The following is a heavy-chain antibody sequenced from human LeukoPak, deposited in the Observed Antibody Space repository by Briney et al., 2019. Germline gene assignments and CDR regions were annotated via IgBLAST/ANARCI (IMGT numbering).Heavy chain of an antibody. Sequence: SVKVSCKISGITFGNYAISWVRQAPGQRLEWMGGIIPISGTINYAQKFQGRVTMTTDESTRTAYMELSSLRSEDTAVYYCARDGSLDSRDINWLDSWGQGTLVTVSS. D-gene: IGHD3-22*01. J-gene: IGHJ5*01. CDR3: ARDGSLDSRDINWLDS. V-gene: IGHV1-69*05. CDR2: IIPISGTI. CDR1: GITFGNYA.